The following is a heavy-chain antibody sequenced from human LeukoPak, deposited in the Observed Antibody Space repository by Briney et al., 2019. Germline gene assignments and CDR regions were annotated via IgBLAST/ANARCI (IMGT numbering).Heavy chain of an antibody. Sequence: ASVKVSCKASGYTFTGYYMHWVRQAPGQGLEWMGWINPNSGGTNYAQKFQGRVTMTRDTSISTAYMELSRLRSDDTAVYYCALVALATTYYFDYWGQRTLVTVSS. J-gene: IGHJ4*02. CDR1: GYTFTGYY. D-gene: IGHD1-26*01. V-gene: IGHV1-2*02. CDR3: ALVALATTYYFDY. CDR2: INPNSGGT.